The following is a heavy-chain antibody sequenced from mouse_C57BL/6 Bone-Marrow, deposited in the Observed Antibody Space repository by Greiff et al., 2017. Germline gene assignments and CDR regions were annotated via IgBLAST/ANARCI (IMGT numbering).Heavy chain of an antibody. CDR2: IDPSDSYT. V-gene: IGHV1-50*01. D-gene: IGHD4-1*01. Sequence: PGQGLEWIGEIDPSDSYTNYNQKFKGKATLTVDTSSSTAFMQLSSLTSEDSAVYYCARLLGRDYWGQGTLVTVSA. J-gene: IGHJ3*01. CDR3: ARLLGRDY.